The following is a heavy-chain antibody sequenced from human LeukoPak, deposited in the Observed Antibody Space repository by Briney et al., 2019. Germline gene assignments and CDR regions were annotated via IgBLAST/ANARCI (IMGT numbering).Heavy chain of an antibody. CDR3: ARSSPERAVVHFDY. CDR2: ISSSGSTI. CDR1: GFTFSDYY. V-gene: IGHV3-11*01. J-gene: IGHJ4*02. Sequence: GGSLRLSCAASGFTFSDYYMSWIRQAPGKGLEWVSYISSSGSTIYYADSVKGRFIISRDNAKNSLYLQMNSLRAEDTAVYYCARSSPERAVVHFDYWGQGTLVTVSS. D-gene: IGHD6-19*01.